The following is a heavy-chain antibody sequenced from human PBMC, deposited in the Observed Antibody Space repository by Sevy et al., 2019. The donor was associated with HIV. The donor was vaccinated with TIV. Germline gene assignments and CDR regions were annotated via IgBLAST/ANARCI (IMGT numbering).Heavy chain of an antibody. CDR2: IKSKTDGGTT. D-gene: IGHD2-21*02. CDR3: TTSPGVTASFGGVSFSDHYYGMDV. Sequence: GGSLRLSCAASGFTFSNAWMSWVRQAPGKGLEWVGRIKSKTDGGTTDYAAPVKGRFTISRDDSKNTLNLQMNSLKTEDTALYYCTTSPGVTASFGGVSFSDHYYGMDVWGQGTTVTVSS. V-gene: IGHV3-15*01. J-gene: IGHJ6*02. CDR1: GFTFSNAW.